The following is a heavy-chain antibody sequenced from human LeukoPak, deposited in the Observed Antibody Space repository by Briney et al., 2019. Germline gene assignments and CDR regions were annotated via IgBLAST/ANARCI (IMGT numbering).Heavy chain of an antibody. CDR1: GYTFTSYY. V-gene: IGHV1-46*01. J-gene: IGHJ4*02. CDR3: ARDNRILTGYPLGFDY. D-gene: IGHD3-9*01. CDR2: INPSGGST. Sequence: GASVKVSCKASGYTFTSYYMHWVRQAPGQGLEWMGIINPSGGSTSYAQKFQGRVTMTRDTSTSTVYMELSSLRSEDTAVYYCARDNRILTGYPLGFDYWGQGTLVTVSS.